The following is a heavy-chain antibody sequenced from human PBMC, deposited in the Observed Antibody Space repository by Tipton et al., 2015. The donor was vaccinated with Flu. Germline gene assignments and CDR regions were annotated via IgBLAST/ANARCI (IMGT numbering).Heavy chain of an antibody. CDR2: IYPGDSDT. V-gene: IGHV5-51*01. J-gene: IGHJ6*02. CDR1: GYSFTSYW. Sequence: QLVQSGAEVKKPGESLKISCKGSGYSFTSYWIGWVRQMPGKGLEWMGIIYPGDSDTRYSPSFQGQVTISADKSISTAYLQWSSLKASDTAMYYCARLNDGPRNYYYYGMDVWGQGTTVPVSS. D-gene: IGHD1-1*01. CDR3: ARLNDGPRNYYYYGMDV.